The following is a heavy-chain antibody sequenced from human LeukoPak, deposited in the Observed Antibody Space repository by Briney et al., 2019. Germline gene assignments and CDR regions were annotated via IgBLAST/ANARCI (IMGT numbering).Heavy chain of an antibody. CDR3: ARGGTSYYFDSSTYYDDY. D-gene: IGHD3-22*01. CDR2: IYTSGST. V-gene: IGHV4-4*07. J-gene: IGHJ4*02. Sequence: SETLSLTCTVSGGSISSYYWSWIRQPAGKGLEWIGRIYTSGSTNYNPSLKSRVTMSVDTSKNQFSLKLSSVTAADTAVYYCARGGTSYYFDSSTYYDDYWGQGTLVTVSS. CDR1: GGSISSYY.